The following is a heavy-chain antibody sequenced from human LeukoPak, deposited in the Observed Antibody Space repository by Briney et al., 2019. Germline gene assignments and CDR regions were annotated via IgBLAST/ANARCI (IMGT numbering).Heavy chain of an antibody. CDR3: ARDLYYFEREDYYASDY. Sequence: PGGSLRLSCEASGFSFSTYWMSWVRQAPGKGLEWVGNINQDGSEKHYLDSMRGRFTISRDNAKNSLFLQMNSLRAEDTAVYFCARDLYYFEREDYYASDYWGQGTLVTVSS. V-gene: IGHV3-7*01. CDR2: INQDGSEK. CDR1: GFSFSTYW. D-gene: IGHD3-9*01. J-gene: IGHJ4*02.